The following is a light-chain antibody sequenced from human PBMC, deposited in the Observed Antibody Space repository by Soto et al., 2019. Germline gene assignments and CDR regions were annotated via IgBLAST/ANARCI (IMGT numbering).Light chain of an antibody. CDR1: QSISSN. CDR3: QQYDYWPRT. J-gene: IGKJ1*01. V-gene: IGKV3-15*01. Sequence: PATLSVSPGESATLSCRASQSISSNKLAWYQQKPGQAPRLLLFGVSNRATGIPARFSGSGSGTDFSLTISSLQSEDFAVYYCQQYDYWPRTFGQGTKVDIK. CDR2: GVS.